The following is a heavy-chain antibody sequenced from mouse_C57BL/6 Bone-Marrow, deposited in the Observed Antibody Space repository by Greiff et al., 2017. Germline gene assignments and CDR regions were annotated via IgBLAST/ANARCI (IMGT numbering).Heavy chain of an antibody. Sequence: QVQLQQSGAELVKPGASVKLSCKASGYTFTSYWMHWVKQRPGQGLEWIGMIHPNSGSTNYNEKFKSKATLTVDKSSSTAYMQRSSLTSEDSAVYYCARSSYYSNYVGYWGQGTTLTVSA. CDR3: ARSSYYSNYVGY. CDR2: IHPNSGST. CDR1: GYTFTSYW. J-gene: IGHJ2*01. D-gene: IGHD2-5*01. V-gene: IGHV1-64*01.